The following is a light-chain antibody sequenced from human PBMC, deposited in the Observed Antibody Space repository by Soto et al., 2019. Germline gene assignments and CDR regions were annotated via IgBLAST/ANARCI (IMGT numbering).Light chain of an antibody. CDR2: DVS. Sequence: QSALTQPASVSGSPGQSITISCTGTSSDVGGYNYVSWYQQHPGKAPKLMIYDVSNRPSGVSNRFSGSKSGNTASLTISGLQAEDEADYYCSSYTSSSTFSFGTGTRSPS. J-gene: IGLJ1*01. CDR1: SSDVGGYNY. CDR3: SSYTSSSTFS. V-gene: IGLV2-14*01.